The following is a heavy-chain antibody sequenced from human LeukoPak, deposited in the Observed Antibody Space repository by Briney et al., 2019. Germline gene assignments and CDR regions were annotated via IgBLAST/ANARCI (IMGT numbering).Heavy chain of an antibody. V-gene: IGHV1-69*06. Sequence: SVKVSCKASGYTFTSYGINWVRQAPGQGLEWMGGIVPIFGTANYAQKFQGRVTITADKSTSTAYMELSSLRSEETAVYYCARDIGLELKNWFDPWGQGTLVTVSS. CDR1: GYTFTSYG. CDR2: IVPIFGTA. CDR3: ARDIGLELKNWFDP. D-gene: IGHD1-7*01. J-gene: IGHJ5*02.